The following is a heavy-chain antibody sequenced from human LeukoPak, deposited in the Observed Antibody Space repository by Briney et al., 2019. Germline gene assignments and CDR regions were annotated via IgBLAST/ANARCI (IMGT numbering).Heavy chain of an antibody. CDR1: GYTFTGYY. CDR2: INPNSGGT. D-gene: IGHD1-7*01. CDR3: AKRRGLEVLYYYYMDV. V-gene: IGHV1-2*02. J-gene: IGHJ6*03. Sequence: ASVKVSCKASGYTFTGYYMHWVRQAPGQGLEWMGWINPNSGGTNYAQKFQGRVTMTRDTSISTAYMELSRLRSDDTAVYHCAKRRGLEVLYYYYMDVWGKGTTVTVSS.